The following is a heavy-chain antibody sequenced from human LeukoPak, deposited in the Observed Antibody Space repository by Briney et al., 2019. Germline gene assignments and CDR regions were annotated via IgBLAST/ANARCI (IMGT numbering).Heavy chain of an antibody. CDR1: GFTFSSYA. D-gene: IGHD3-16*02. CDR3: AKDLYDVWGSYLYYFDY. CDR2: ISGSGGST. V-gene: IGHV3-23*01. J-gene: IGHJ4*02. Sequence: GGSLRLSCAASGFTFSSYAMSWVRQAPGKGLEWVSAISGSGGSTYYADSVKGRFTISRDNSKNTLYLQMNSLRAEDTAVYYCAKDLYDVWGSYLYYFDYWGQGTLVTVSS.